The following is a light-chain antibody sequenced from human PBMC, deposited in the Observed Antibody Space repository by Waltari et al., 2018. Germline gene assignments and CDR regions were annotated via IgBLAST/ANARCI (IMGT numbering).Light chain of an antibody. CDR1: RSVGNY. Sequence: EIVLTQSPATLSLSPGERATLSCRAGRSVGNYLAWYQQKPGQAPRLLIYDASIRATGIPARFSGSGSGTDFTLTISSLEPEDLAVYFCQQRGNWPSGYTFGQGTKLEIK. V-gene: IGKV3-11*01. J-gene: IGKJ2*01. CDR3: QQRGNWPSGYT. CDR2: DAS.